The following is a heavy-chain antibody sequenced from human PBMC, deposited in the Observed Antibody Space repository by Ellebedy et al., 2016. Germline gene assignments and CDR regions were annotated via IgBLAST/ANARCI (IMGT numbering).Heavy chain of an antibody. CDR1: GGSIGSGGYS. CDR2: IYHSGST. V-gene: IGHV4-30-2*01. CDR3: ARGGGGVVVITTPFFDY. J-gene: IGHJ4*02. D-gene: IGHD3-22*01. Sequence: SQTLSLTXXVSGGSIGSGGYSWSWIRQPPGKGLEWIGYIYHSGSTYYNPSLKSRVTISVDRSKNQFSLKLSSVTAADTAVYYCARGGGGVVVITTPFFDYWGQGTLVTVSS.